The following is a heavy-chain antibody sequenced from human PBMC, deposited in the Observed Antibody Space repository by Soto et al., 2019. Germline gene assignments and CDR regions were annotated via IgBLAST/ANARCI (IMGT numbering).Heavy chain of an antibody. J-gene: IGHJ4*02. CDR3: ARGWGSKWYYFDS. CDR1: GVSSTSFY. Sequence: LSLTCTVSGVSSTSFYWSWIRQSPGKGLEWIGYIFDNGDVKYNPSLMSRLTMSIDMSKNEFSLRLKSVTAADTAMYYCARGWGSKWYYFDSWGEGTLVTVSS. CDR2: IFDNGDV. D-gene: IGHD3-16*01. V-gene: IGHV4-59*01.